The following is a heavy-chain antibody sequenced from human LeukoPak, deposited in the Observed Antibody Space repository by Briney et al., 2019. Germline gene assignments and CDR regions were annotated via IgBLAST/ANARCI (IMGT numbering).Heavy chain of an antibody. J-gene: IGHJ4*02. CDR3: ARGSGLYCGGDCYNY. D-gene: IGHD2-21*01. CDR2: FDPEDGET. Sequence: EASVKVSCKVSGYTLTELSMHWVRQAPGKGLEWMGGFDPEDGETIYAQKFQGRVTMTEDTSTDTAYMELSSLRSEDTAVYYCARGSGLYCGGDCYNYWGQGTLVTVSS. V-gene: IGHV1-24*01. CDR1: GYTLTELS.